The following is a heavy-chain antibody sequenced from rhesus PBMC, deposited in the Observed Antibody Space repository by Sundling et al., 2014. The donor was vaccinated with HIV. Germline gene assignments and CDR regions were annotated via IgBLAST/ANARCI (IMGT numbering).Heavy chain of an antibody. J-gene: IGHJ6*01. D-gene: IGHD5-24*01. CDR3: ARHSFSPIQWVKSQIALDY. V-gene: IGHV3-54*02. CDR2: IWSDGSKK. Sequence: EVQLVESGGGLVQPGGSLRLSCEASGFTFDAYGMHWVRQAPGRGLDWVAVIWSDGSKKYYAESVKDRFTISRDSSKNMVHLQMNNLKLEDTAVYYCARHSFSPIQWVKSQIALDYWGQGVVVTVSS. CDR1: GFTFDAYG.